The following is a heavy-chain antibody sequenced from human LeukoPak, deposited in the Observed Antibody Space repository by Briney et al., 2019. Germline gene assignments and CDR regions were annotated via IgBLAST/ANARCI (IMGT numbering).Heavy chain of an antibody. Sequence: SETLSLTCAAYGGSFSGYYWSWIRQPPGKGLEWIGEINHSGSTNYNPSLKSRVTMSVDTSKNQFSLKLSSVTAADSAVYYCAREFSSWSSYLDHWGQGALVTVSS. J-gene: IGHJ4*02. CDR3: AREFSSWSSYLDH. D-gene: IGHD6-13*01. CDR1: GGSFSGYY. V-gene: IGHV4-34*01. CDR2: INHSGST.